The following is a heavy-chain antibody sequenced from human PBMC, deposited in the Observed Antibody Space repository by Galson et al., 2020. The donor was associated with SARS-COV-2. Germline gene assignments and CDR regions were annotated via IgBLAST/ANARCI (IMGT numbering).Heavy chain of an antibody. V-gene: IGHV4-31*03. J-gene: IGHJ3*01. Sequence: SETLSLPCTVSDGSISSAGYYWSWIRQHPGEGLERIGYIYYSGRTYYNPSLNSRLTISLDTSKNQFSLKLGSVTDADTAVYYCAGGPYGDYIQYVLWGQGTMVTVSS. D-gene: IGHD4-17*01. CDR2: IYYSGRT. CDR3: AGGPYGDYIQYVL. CDR1: DGSISSAGYY.